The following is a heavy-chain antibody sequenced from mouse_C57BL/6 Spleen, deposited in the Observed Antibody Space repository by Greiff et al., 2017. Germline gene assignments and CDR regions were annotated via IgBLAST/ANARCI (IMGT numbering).Heavy chain of an antibody. Sequence: EVKLVESGGGLVQPGGSMKLSCVASGFTFSNYWMNWVRQSPEKGLEWVAQIRLKSDNYATHYAESVKGRFTISRDDSKSSVYLQMNNLRAEDTGIYYCTHDGYYEDFDVWGTGTTVTVSS. V-gene: IGHV6-3*01. CDR2: IRLKSDNYAT. CDR3: THDGYYEDFDV. CDR1: GFTFSNYW. D-gene: IGHD2-3*01. J-gene: IGHJ1*03.